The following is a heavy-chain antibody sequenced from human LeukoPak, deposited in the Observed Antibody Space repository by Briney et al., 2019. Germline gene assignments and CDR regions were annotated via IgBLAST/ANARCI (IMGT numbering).Heavy chain of an antibody. CDR3: ARDAGHQLSRRNYYAMDV. V-gene: IGHV4-39*07. D-gene: IGHD1-1*01. Sequence: GSLRLSCAASGFTFSSYWMSWVRQAPGKGLEWIGSMYYRGSTYYNPSLKSRVTISVDTSKNQFSLKLSSVTAADTAVYYCARDAGHQLSRRNYYAMDVWGQGTTVTVSS. CDR2: MYYRGST. J-gene: IGHJ6*02. CDR1: GFTFSSYW.